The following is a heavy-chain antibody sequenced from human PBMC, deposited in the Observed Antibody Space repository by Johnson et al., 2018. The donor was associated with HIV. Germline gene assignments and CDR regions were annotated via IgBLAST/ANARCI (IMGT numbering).Heavy chain of an antibody. D-gene: IGHD5-18*01. J-gene: IGHJ3*02. CDR1: RFTFSSYS. V-gene: IGHV3-30-3*01. Sequence: QVQLVESGGGVVQPGRSLRLSCAASRFTFSSYSMHWVRQAPGKGLEWVAVISFDGSNKYHADSVKGRFTISRDNSKNTLYLQMNSLRAEDTAVYFCARPTSQIHLWTDAFDIWGQGTMVTVSS. CDR2: ISFDGSNK. CDR3: ARPTSQIHLWTDAFDI.